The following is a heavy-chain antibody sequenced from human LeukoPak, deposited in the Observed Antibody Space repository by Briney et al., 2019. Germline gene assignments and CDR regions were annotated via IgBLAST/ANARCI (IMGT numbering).Heavy chain of an antibody. CDR1: GFTFSSYA. J-gene: IGHJ4*02. V-gene: IGHV3-23*01. CDR2: ISGSGGST. CDR3: ARGASYGGNSDY. D-gene: IGHD4-23*01. Sequence: GGSLRLSCAASGFTFSSYAMSWVRQAPGKGLEWVSAISGSGGSTYYADSVKGRFTISRDNAKNSLYLQMNSLRAEDTAVYYCARGASYGGNSDYWGQGTLVTVSS.